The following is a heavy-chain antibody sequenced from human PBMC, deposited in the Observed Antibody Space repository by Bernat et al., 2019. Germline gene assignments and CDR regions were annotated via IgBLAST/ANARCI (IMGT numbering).Heavy chain of an antibody. J-gene: IGHJ6*03. Sequence: QVQLVQSGAEVKKPGASVKVSCKASGYTFTSYAMHWVRQAPGQRLEWMGWINAGNGNTKYSQKFQGWVTMTRDTSISTAYMELSRLRSDDTAVYYCARGPYHYYMDVWGKGTTVTVSS. CDR1: GYTFTSYA. V-gene: IGHV1-3*01. CDR2: INAGNGNT. CDR3: ARGPYHYYMDV.